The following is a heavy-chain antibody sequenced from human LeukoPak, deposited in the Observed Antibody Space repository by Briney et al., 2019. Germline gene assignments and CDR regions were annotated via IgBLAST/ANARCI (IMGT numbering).Heavy chain of an antibody. D-gene: IGHD6-19*01. CDR3: AREADSSGWYGEVDY. CDR1: GGSISSGRYY. V-gene: IGHV4-61*02. J-gene: IGHJ4*02. Sequence: SETLSLTCTVSGGSISSGRYYWNWTRQPAGKGLEWIGRIYTSGSTTYSPSLKSRVTISLDTSKNQFSLKLSSVTAADTAVYYCAREADSSGWYGEVDYWGQGTLVTVSS. CDR2: IYTSGST.